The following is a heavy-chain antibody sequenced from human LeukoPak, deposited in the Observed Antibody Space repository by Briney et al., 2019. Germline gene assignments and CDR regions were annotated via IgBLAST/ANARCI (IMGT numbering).Heavy chain of an antibody. Sequence: GGSLRLSCAASGFTFSSYWMHWVRQAPGKGLVWVSRINSDGSSTTYADSVRGRFTISRDNAKNTLYLQMNSLRAEDTAVYYCVREPQAEYYFDYWGQGTLVTVSS. CDR2: INSDGSST. J-gene: IGHJ4*02. D-gene: IGHD1-14*01. CDR1: GFTFSSYW. CDR3: VREPQAEYYFDY. V-gene: IGHV3-74*01.